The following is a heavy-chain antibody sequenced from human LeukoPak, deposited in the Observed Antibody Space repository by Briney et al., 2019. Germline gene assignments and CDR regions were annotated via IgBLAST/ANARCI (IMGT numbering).Heavy chain of an antibody. CDR3: ARRSDSLGFDP. D-gene: IGHD3-9*01. CDR2: IYYSGST. J-gene: IGHJ5*02. Sequence: PSETLSLTCTVSGGSVSSNRYYWGWIRQPPGKGLEWIGSIYYSGSTYYNPSLKSRVTISVHTSKNQFSLKLSSVTAADTAVYYCARRSDSLGFDPWGQGTLVTVSS. V-gene: IGHV4-39*01. CDR1: GGSVSSNRYY.